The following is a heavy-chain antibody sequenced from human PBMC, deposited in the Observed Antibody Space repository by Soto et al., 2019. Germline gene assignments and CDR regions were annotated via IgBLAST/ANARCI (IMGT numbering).Heavy chain of an antibody. Sequence: ASETLSLTCTVSGGSISSYYWSWVPQPPGKGLEWIGYIYYSGSTNYNPSLKSRVTISVDTSKNQFSLKLSSVTAADTAVYYCARAVGDYIWGSYRQEDYYYYYMDVWGKGTTVTVSS. CDR2: IYYSGST. CDR1: GGSISSYY. CDR3: ARAVGDYIWGSYRQEDYYYYYMDV. J-gene: IGHJ6*03. V-gene: IGHV4-59*01. D-gene: IGHD3-16*02.